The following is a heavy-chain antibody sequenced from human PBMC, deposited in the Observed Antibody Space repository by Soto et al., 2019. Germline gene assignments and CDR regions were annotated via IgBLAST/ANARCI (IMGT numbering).Heavy chain of an antibody. CDR1: GRTWSGYT. D-gene: IGHD3-22*01. J-gene: IGHJ4*02. Sequence: SVKVSCKASGRTWSGYTISWVRQATGQGLEWMGRIIPILGIANYAQKFQGRVTITADKSTSTAYMELSSLRSEDTAVYYCARDLHYYDSSGVDYWGQGTLVTVS. V-gene: IGHV1-69*02. CDR3: ARDLHYYDSSGVDY. CDR2: IIPILGIA.